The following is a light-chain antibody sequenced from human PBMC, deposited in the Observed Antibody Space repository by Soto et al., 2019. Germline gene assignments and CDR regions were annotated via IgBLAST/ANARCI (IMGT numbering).Light chain of an antibody. CDR3: QQYGSSGT. CDR1: QTVRNNY. V-gene: IGKV3-20*01. Sequence: EFVLTQSPGTLSLSPGERATLSCRASQTVRNNYLAWYQQKPGQAPRLLIYDASSRATGIPDRFSGGGSGTDFTITISRLEPEDFAVYYCQQYGSSGTFGQGTKVDIK. CDR2: DAS. J-gene: IGKJ1*01.